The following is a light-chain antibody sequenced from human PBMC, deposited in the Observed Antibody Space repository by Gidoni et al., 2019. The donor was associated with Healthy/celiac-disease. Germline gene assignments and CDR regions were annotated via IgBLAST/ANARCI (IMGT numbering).Light chain of an antibody. CDR1: KLGDKY. J-gene: IGLJ2*01. V-gene: IGLV3-1*01. Sequence: SYELTQPPSVSVSPGQTASITCSGDKLGDKYACWYQQKPGQSPVLVSCQDSKRPSGIPERFSGSNSGNTATLTISGTQAMDEADYYCQAWDSSTVVFGGGTKLTVL. CDR2: QDS. CDR3: QAWDSSTVV.